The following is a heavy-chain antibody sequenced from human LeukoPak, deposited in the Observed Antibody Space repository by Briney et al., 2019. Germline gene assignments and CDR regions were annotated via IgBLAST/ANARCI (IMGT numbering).Heavy chain of an antibody. CDR1: GGTFSSYA. J-gene: IGHJ4*02. D-gene: IGHD5-12*01. Sequence: SVKVSCKASGGTFSSYAITWVRQAPGQGLEWMGRIIPIPGIANYAQRFQGRVTITADKSMSTAYMELSSLRSEDTAVYYCARGTPYSGYDLHYFDYWGQGTLVTVSS. CDR3: ARGTPYSGYDLHYFDY. CDR2: IIPIPGIA. V-gene: IGHV1-69*04.